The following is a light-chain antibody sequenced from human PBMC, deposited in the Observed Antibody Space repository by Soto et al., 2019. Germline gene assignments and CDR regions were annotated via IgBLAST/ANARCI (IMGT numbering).Light chain of an antibody. J-gene: IGLJ3*02. Sequence: QAVVTQPPSASGTPGQRVTVSCSGSSSNIESDTVNWYQQLPGTAPKLLIYSNNQRPSGVPDRFSGSKSGTSASLAISGLQSEDEADYYCAAWDDSLNGWVFGGGTKLTVL. CDR3: AAWDDSLNGWV. CDR2: SNN. CDR1: SSNIESDT. V-gene: IGLV1-44*01.